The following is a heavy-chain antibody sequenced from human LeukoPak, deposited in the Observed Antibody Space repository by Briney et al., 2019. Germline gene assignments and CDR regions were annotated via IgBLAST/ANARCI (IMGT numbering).Heavy chain of an antibody. D-gene: IGHD3-22*01. CDR3: ARSLPLYYYDSSGYFGAVFDI. CDR1: GGSISSYY. CDR2: IYYSGST. J-gene: IGHJ3*02. Sequence: SETLSLTCTVSGGSISSYYWSWIRQPPGKGLEWIGYIYYSGSTNYNPSLKSRVTISVDTSKNQFSLKLSSVTAADTAVYYCARSLPLYYYDSSGYFGAVFDIWGQGTMVTVSP. V-gene: IGHV4-59*01.